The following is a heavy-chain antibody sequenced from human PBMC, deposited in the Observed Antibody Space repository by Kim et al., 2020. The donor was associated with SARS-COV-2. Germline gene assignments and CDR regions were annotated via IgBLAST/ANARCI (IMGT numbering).Heavy chain of an antibody. CDR1: GGSFSGYY. J-gene: IGHJ4*02. CDR3: ARGPLPAAQFDY. CDR2: INHSGST. D-gene: IGHD2-2*01. V-gene: IGHV4-34*01. Sequence: SETLSLTCAVYGGSFSGYYWSWIRQPPGKGLEWIGEINHSGSTNYNPSLKSRDTISVDTSKNQFSLKLSSVTAADTAVYYCARGPLPAAQFDYWGQGTLVTVSS.